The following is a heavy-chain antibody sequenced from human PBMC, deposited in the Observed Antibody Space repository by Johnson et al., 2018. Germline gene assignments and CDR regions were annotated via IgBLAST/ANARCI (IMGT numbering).Heavy chain of an antibody. CDR1: GYIFTSYY. J-gene: IGHJ3*02. CDR2: INPSGGST. CDR3: ARDGSFFSGGSCSLDAFDI. V-gene: IGHV1-46*01. D-gene: IGHD2-15*01. Sequence: QVQLVESGAEVKKPGASVKVSCKASGYIFTSYYMHWVRQAPGQGLEWMGIINPSGGSTSYAQKFQGRVTMTRDTSTSTVYMELSSLRSEDTAVYNCARDGSFFSGGSCSLDAFDIWGQGTMVTVSS.